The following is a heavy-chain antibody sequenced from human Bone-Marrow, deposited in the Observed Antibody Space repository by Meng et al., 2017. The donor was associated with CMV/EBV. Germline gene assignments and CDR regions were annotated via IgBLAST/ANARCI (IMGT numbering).Heavy chain of an antibody. J-gene: IGHJ5*02. CDR3: ARVNGYLNWFDP. CDR1: GYTFTSYG. Sequence: CKASGYTFTSYGISWVRQATGQGLEWMGWISAYNGNTNYAQKLQGRVTMTTDTSTSTAYMELRSLRSDDTAVYYCARVNGYLNWFDPWGQGTLVTVSS. CDR2: ISAYNGNT. V-gene: IGHV1-18*01. D-gene: IGHD5-18*01.